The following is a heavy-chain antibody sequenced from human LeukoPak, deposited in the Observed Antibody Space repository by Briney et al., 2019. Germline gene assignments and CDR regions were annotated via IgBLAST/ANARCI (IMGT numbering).Heavy chain of an antibody. J-gene: IGHJ4*02. D-gene: IGHD4-17*01. Sequence: GGSLRLSCAASGFTFSSYAMSWVRQAAGKGLDWVSSISSSGGSTYYEDSVKGRFTISRDYFKNTLFLQMNSLRAEDTAVYYCAKDLYTYGTTPLDYWGQGTLVTVSS. CDR1: GFTFSSYA. V-gene: IGHV3-23*01. CDR3: AKDLYTYGTTPLDY. CDR2: ISSSGGST.